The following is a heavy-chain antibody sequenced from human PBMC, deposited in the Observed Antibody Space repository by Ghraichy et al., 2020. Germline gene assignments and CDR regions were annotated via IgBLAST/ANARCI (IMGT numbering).Heavy chain of an antibody. CDR2: ISNTSTYK. CDR1: GFAFSFYS. CDR3: ARSSNNCGLKNYYYGCAV. J-gene: IGHJ6*04. Sequence: GGSLRLSCSASGFAFSFYSMNWVRQTPGKGLEWVSSISNTSTYKYYGDSVKGRFTISRDTAKNSLYLQMDSLRAEDTAVYYCARSSNNCGLKNYYYGCAVWGNGTMVTV. D-gene: IGHD5-24*01. V-gene: IGHV3-21*01.